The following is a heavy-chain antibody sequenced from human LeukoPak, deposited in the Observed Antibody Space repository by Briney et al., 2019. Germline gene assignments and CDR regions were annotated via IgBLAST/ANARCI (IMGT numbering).Heavy chain of an antibody. CDR3: ARGSGTSWFDY. V-gene: IGHV1-2*02. CDR2: INSYSGAT. Sequence: GASVKVSCKTSGYTFTANYIHWVRQAPGQGLEWVGWINSYSGATKYAQKSQGRVTMTRDTSIRTTYMELDRLTLDDTAVYYCARGSGTSWFDYWGQGTLVTASS. J-gene: IGHJ5*01. D-gene: IGHD2-2*01. CDR1: GYTFTANY.